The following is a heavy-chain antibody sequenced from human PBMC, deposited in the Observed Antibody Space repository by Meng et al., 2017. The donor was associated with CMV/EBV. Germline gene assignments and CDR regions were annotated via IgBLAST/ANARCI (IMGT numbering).Heavy chain of an antibody. Sequence: ASVKVSCKASGYTFTSYYMHWVRQAPGQGLEWMGIINPSGGSTSYAQKFQGRVTMTRDTSTSTVYMELSSLRSEDTAVYYCASITRRYSSGWYVGSNGVQNDYWGQGTLVTVSS. CDR2: INPSGGST. V-gene: IGHV1-46*01. J-gene: IGHJ4*02. CDR1: GYTFTSYY. CDR3: ASITRRYSSGWYVGSNGVQNDY. D-gene: IGHD6-19*01.